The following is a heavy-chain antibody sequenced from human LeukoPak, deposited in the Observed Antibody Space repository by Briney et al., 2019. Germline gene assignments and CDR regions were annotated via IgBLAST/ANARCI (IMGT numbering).Heavy chain of an antibody. CDR3: ARLRSDDLGAFDI. Sequence: ASVKVSCKASGGTFSSYAISWVRQAPGQGLEWMGGIIPIFGTANYAQKFQGRVTITTDESTSTAYMELSSLRSEDTAVYYCARLRSDDLGAFDIWGQGTMVTVSS. V-gene: IGHV1-69*05. CDR2: IIPIFGTA. J-gene: IGHJ3*02. CDR1: GGTFSSYA. D-gene: IGHD2-21*02.